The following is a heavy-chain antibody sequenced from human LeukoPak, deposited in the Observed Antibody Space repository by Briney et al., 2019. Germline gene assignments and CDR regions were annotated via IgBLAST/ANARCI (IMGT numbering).Heavy chain of an antibody. D-gene: IGHD6-19*01. CDR2: IRYDGSNK. J-gene: IGHJ4*02. V-gene: IGHV3-30*02. CDR1: GFTFSSYG. CDR3: ARVRYSSGWTQYYFDY. Sequence: GGSLRLSCAASGFTFSSYGMHWVRQAPGKGLEWVAFIRYDGSNKYYADSVKGRFTISRDNSKNTLYLQMNSLRAEDTAVYYCARVRYSSGWTQYYFDYWGQGTLVTVSS.